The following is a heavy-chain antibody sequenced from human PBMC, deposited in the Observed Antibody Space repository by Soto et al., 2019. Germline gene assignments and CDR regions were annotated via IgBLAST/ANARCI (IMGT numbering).Heavy chain of an antibody. CDR3: ARHRGEYGSGSYRYWFDP. J-gene: IGHJ5*02. CDR1: GGSISSSSYY. D-gene: IGHD3-10*01. V-gene: IGHV4-39*01. CDR2: IFYSWST. Sequence: QLQLQESGPGLVKPSETLSLTCTVSGGSISSSSYYWGWIRQPPGKGLEGVGGIFYSWSTYYNPSLKSRVTISVDTSKNQFSLELSSVTAADTAVYYCARHRGEYGSGSYRYWFDPWGQGTLVTVSS.